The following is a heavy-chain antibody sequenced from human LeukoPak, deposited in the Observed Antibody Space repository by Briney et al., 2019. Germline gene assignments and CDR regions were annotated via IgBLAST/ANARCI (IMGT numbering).Heavy chain of an antibody. V-gene: IGHV5-51*01. Sequence: GESLKISCKGSGYSFTSYWIGWGRQMPGKGLEWMGIIYPGDSDTRYSPSFQGQVTISADKSISTAYLQWSSLKASDTAMYYCARSRPSYCGGDCPLFDYWGQGTLVTVSS. D-gene: IGHD2-21*02. CDR3: ARSRPSYCGGDCPLFDY. CDR2: IYPGDSDT. CDR1: GYSFTSYW. J-gene: IGHJ4*02.